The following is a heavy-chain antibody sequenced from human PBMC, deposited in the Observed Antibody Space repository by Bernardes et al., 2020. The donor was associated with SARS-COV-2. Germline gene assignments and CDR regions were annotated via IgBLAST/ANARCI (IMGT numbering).Heavy chain of an antibody. CDR3: ARDHVDYRGYYFDY. Sequence: SETLSLTCTVSGGSITGYYWSWIRQSPGKGLVWIGSMYYSGSTNYNPSLKSRVTISMDTSKNQFSLKLNSVTAADTALYSCARDHVDYRGYYFDYLGQGILVTVSS. V-gene: IGHV4-59*01. D-gene: IGHD4-17*01. CDR2: MYYSGST. J-gene: IGHJ4*02. CDR1: GGSITGYY.